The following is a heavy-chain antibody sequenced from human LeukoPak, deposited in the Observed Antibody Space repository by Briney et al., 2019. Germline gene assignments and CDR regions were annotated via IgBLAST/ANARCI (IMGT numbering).Heavy chain of an antibody. D-gene: IGHD6-13*01. J-gene: IGHJ6*02. Sequence: SQTLSLTCAISGDSVSSNSAAWNWIRQSPSRGLEWLGRTYYRSKWYNDYAVSVKSRITINPDTTKNQFSLQLNSVTPEDTAVYYCARDPRIIIAAAGAVPYYYYGMDVWGQGTTVTVSS. CDR1: GDSVSSNSAA. V-gene: IGHV6-1*01. CDR2: TYYRSKWYN. CDR3: ARDPRIIIAAAGAVPYYYYGMDV.